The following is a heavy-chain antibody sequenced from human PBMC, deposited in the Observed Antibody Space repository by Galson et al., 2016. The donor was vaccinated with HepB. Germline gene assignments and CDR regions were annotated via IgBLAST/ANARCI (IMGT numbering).Heavy chain of an antibody. CDR1: GYSFTDYR. CDR2: INPGDSST. V-gene: IGHV5-10-1*01. Sequence: QSGAEVKKPGESLRISCQGSGYSFTDYRINWVRQMPGRGLEWMGNINPGDSSTNYWPSFQGHVTISTDKSINTAYLQWSDLMASDSAMYWCVVSEPSTTRFGCARRTMVTGWIDHWGQGTLVSVSS. D-gene: IGHD5-18*01. CDR3: VVSEPSTTRFGCARRTMVTGWIDH. J-gene: IGHJ4*02.